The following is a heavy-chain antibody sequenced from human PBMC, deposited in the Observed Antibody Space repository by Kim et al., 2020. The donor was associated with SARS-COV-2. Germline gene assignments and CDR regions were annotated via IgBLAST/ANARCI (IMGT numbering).Heavy chain of an antibody. J-gene: IGHJ6*01. Sequence: GGSLRLSCAASGLTFSSYAMPWVRQAPGKGLEWVSSITGSGSSTYHADSVKGRFTTSRDNSKNALYLQMNSLRAEDTAVYYCAKRLDTLIGGYFYGMDV. CDR1: GLTFSSYA. CDR3: AKRLDTLIGGYFYGMDV. V-gene: IGHV3-23*01. D-gene: IGHD3-16*01. CDR2: ITGSGSST.